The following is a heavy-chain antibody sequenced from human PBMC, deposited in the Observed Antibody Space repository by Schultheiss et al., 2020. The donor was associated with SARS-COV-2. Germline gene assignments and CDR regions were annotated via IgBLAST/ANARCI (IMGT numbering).Heavy chain of an antibody. CDR2: IYTSGST. CDR3: ARDSSSSSVYFDY. D-gene: IGHD6-13*01. Sequence: SQTLSLTCTVSGGSISSGGYYWSWIRQPAGKGLEWIGRIYTSGSTNYNPSLKSRVTMSVDTSKNQFSLKLSSVTAADTAVYYCARDSSSSSVYFDYWGQGTLVTVSS. J-gene: IGHJ4*02. V-gene: IGHV4-61*02. CDR1: GGSISSGGYY.